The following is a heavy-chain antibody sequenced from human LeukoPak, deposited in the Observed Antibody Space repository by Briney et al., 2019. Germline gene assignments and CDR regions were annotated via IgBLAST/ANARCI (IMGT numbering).Heavy chain of an antibody. CDR3: ARGYMVRGVIIGY. Sequence: GASVKVSCKASGYTFTSYDINWVRQATGQGLEWMGWTNPNSGNTGYAQKFQGRVTMTRNTSTSTAYMGLSSLRSEDTAVYYCARGYMVRGVIIGYWGQGTLVTVSS. CDR1: GYTFTSYD. V-gene: IGHV1-8*01. J-gene: IGHJ4*02. D-gene: IGHD3-10*01. CDR2: TNPNSGNT.